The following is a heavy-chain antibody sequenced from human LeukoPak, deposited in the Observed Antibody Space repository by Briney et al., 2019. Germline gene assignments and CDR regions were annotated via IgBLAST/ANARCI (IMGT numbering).Heavy chain of an antibody. CDR1: GFTFSSYG. Sequence: QPGGSLRLSCAASGFTFSSYGMHWVRQAPGKGLEWVSCICCDGSSTNYADSVKGRFTISRDNAKNTLYLQMNSLTTEDTAVYYCARSWGVRRVIFSPAGRNMDVWGRGTTVIVSS. CDR2: ICCDGSST. D-gene: IGHD3-10*01. J-gene: IGHJ6*03. V-gene: IGHV3-33*01. CDR3: ARSWGVRRVIFSPAGRNMDV.